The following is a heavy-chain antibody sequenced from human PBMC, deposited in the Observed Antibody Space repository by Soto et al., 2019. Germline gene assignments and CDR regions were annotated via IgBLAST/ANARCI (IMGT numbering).Heavy chain of an antibody. V-gene: IGHV3-21*01. CDR1: GFTFSSYS. J-gene: IGHJ6*02. CDR3: ARDGQLPEIDYYYGMDV. D-gene: IGHD2-2*01. CDR2: ISSSSSYI. Sequence: PGGSLRLSCAASGFTFSSYSMNWVRQAPGKGLEWVSSISSSSSYIYYADSVKGRFTISRGNAKNSLYLQMNSLRAEDTAVYYCARDGQLPEIDYYYGMDVWGQGTTVTVSS.